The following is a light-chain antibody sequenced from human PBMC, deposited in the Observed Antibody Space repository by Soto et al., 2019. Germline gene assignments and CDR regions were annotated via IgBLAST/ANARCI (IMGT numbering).Light chain of an antibody. CDR2: DAS. CDR1: QDISNY. CDR3: QQYDSLPLS. V-gene: IGKV1-33*01. J-gene: IGKJ3*01. Sequence: DIQMTQSPSSLSASVGDRVTITCQASQDISNYLNWYQQKPGKAPKFLIYDASNLETGVPSRFSGSGSQTDFTFTISSLQPEDIATYYCQQYDSLPLSFGPGTKVDIK.